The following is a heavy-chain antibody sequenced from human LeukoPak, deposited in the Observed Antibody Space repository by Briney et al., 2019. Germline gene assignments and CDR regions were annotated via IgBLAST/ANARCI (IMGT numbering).Heavy chain of an antibody. Sequence: GGSLRLSCAASGFTLSSYTMYWVRQAPGRGLVWVTRFTSDGNSMTYADFVKGRFTVSRDIAKNTLYLQMNSLRAEDTAVYYCARAQVGTPTDCWGQGTLVTVSS. CDR2: FTSDGNSM. CDR1: GFTLSSYT. J-gene: IGHJ4*02. CDR3: ARAQVGTPTDC. V-gene: IGHV3-74*01. D-gene: IGHD1-26*01.